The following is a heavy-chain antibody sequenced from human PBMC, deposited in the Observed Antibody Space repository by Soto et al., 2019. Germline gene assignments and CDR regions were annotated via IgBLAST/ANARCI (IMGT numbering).Heavy chain of an antibody. CDR3: ASGIRAPDGFDI. Sequence: EVRLVESGGGLVQPGGSLRLSCAASGFTVSSNYMAWVRQAPGKGLEWVSVIYRGGGTDYAESVKGRVTISRDSSKNSLYLEMNSMRPEDTAVYYCASGIRAPDGFDIWGQGTMVTVSS. D-gene: IGHD1-1*01. CDR2: IYRGGGT. CDR1: GFTVSSNY. V-gene: IGHV3-53*01. J-gene: IGHJ3*02.